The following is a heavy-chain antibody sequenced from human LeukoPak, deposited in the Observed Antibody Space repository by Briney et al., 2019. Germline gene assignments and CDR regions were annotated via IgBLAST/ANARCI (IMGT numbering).Heavy chain of an antibody. CDR3: ARHVSVTMVRGVIIDY. J-gene: IGHJ4*02. CDR1: GGSISSSSYY. V-gene: IGHV4-39*01. Sequence: PSETLSLTCTVSGGSISSSSYYWGWIRQPPGKGLEWIGSIYYSGSTYYNPSLKSRVTISVDTSKNQFSLKLSSVTAADTVVYYCARHVSVTMVRGVIIDYWGQGTLVTVSS. D-gene: IGHD3-10*01. CDR2: IYYSGST.